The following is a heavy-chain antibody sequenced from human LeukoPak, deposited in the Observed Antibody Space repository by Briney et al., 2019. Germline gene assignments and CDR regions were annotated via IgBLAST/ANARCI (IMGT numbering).Heavy chain of an antibody. CDR2: VKGDGSFT. CDR3: VRDGDDYNFDY. D-gene: IGHD5-24*01. Sequence: PGGSLRLSCAASGFTFSNYWMHWVRQAPGKGLVWVSRVKGDGSFTDYADSVKGRFTISRDNAKNTLYLQMYCLRAEDTALYYCVRDGDDYNFDYWGQGSMVTVSS. CDR1: GFTFSNYW. V-gene: IGHV3-74*01. J-gene: IGHJ4*02.